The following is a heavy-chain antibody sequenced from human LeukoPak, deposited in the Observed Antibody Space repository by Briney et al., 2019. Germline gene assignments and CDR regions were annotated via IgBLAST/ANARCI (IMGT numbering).Heavy chain of an antibody. V-gene: IGHV3-49*04. CDR2: IRSKAYGGTT. CDR1: GFTFGDYA. CDR3: TRDFTVTMVRLYGMDV. J-gene: IGHJ6*04. D-gene: IGHD3-10*01. Sequence: GGSLRLSCTASGFTFGDYAMSWVRQAPGKGLEWVGFIRSKAYGGTTEYATSVKGRFTISRDDSKSIAYLQMNSLKTEDTAVYYCTRDFTVTMVRLYGMDVWGKGTTVTVSS.